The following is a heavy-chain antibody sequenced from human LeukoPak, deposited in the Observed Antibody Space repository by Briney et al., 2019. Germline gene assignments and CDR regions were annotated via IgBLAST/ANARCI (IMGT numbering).Heavy chain of an antibody. Sequence: GGSLRLSCAASGFTFDDYAMHWVRQGPGKGLEWVSGISWNSGSIGYADSVKGRFTISRDNAKNSLYLQMNSLRAEDMALYYCAKSVVAATEHDAFDIWGQGTMVTVSS. CDR2: ISWNSGSI. V-gene: IGHV3-9*03. CDR3: AKSVVAATEHDAFDI. J-gene: IGHJ3*02. CDR1: GFTFDDYA. D-gene: IGHD2-15*01.